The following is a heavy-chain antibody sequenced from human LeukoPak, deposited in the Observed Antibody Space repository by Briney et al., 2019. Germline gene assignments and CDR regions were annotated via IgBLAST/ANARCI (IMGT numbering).Heavy chain of an antibody. CDR2: ISSSSSYI. CDR3: ARDYGGNPGHYYYYMDV. J-gene: IGHJ6*03. V-gene: IGHV3-21*01. CDR1: GFTFSSYS. D-gene: IGHD4-23*01. Sequence: GGSLRLSCAASGFTFSSYSMNWVRQAPGKGLEWVSSISSSSSYIYYADSVKGRFTISRDNAKNSLYLQMNSLRAEDTAVYYCARDYGGNPGHYYYYMDVWGKGTTVTVSS.